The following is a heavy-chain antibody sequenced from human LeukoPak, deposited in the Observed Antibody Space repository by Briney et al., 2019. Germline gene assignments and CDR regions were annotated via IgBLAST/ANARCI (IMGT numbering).Heavy chain of an antibody. CDR1: GGSISSGGYY. Sequence: SQTLSLTCTVSGGSISSGGYYWSWIRQHPGKGLEWIGYIYYSGSTYYNPSLKSRVTISVDTSKHQFSLKLSSVTAADTAVYYCARDWDHRGYSSPSYGMDVWGQGTTVTVSS. D-gene: IGHD2-15*01. V-gene: IGHV4-31*03. CDR3: ARDWDHRGYSSPSYGMDV. J-gene: IGHJ6*02. CDR2: IYYSGST.